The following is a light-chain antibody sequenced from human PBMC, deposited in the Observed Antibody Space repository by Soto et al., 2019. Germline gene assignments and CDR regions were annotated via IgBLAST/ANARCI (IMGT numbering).Light chain of an antibody. Sequence: IQMTQSPSTLSASVGDRVTITCRARQSISSWVAWYQQKPGKAPKLLIYKASSLESGVPSRFSGSGSGTDCTLTISSLQPDDFATYYCQQYNSYSRTFGQGTKVEVK. CDR2: KAS. J-gene: IGKJ1*01. V-gene: IGKV1-5*03. CDR1: QSISSW. CDR3: QQYNSYSRT.